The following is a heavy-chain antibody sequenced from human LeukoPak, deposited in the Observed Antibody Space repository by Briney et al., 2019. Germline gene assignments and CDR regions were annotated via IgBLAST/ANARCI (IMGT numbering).Heavy chain of an antibody. V-gene: IGHV4-39*07. CDR1: GGSISSSSYY. CDR2: IYYSGST. Sequence: PSETLSLTCTVSGGSISSSSYYWGWIRQPPGKGLEWIGSIYYSGSTYYNPSLKSRVTISVDTSKNQFSLKVSSVTAADTAVYYCARGSRLHGYYYYMDVWGKGTTVTVSS. J-gene: IGHJ6*03. D-gene: IGHD2-15*01. CDR3: ARGSRLHGYYYYMDV.